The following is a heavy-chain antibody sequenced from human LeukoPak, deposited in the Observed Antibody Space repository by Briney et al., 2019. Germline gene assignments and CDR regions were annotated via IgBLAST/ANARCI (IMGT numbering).Heavy chain of an antibody. J-gene: IGHJ6*03. D-gene: IGHD1-26*01. CDR2: IKQDGSEK. CDR3: ARRGSYTLHYYYYYYMDV. Sequence: PGGSLRLSCAASGFTFSSYWMSWVRQAPGKGLEWVANIKQDGSEKYYVDSVKGRFTISRDNAKNSLYLQMNSLRAEDTAVYYCARRGSYTLHYYYYYYMDVWGKGTTVTVSS. CDR1: GFTFSSYW. V-gene: IGHV3-7*01.